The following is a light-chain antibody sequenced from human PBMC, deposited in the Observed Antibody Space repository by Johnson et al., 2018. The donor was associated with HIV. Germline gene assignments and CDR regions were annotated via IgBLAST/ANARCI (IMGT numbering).Light chain of an antibody. CDR3: GTWDSSPREV. V-gene: IGLV1-51*02. CDR1: SSNIGNNY. CDR2: ENN. J-gene: IGLJ1*01. Sequence: QSVLTQPPSVSAAPGQKVTISCSGSSSNIGNNYVSWYQQLPGTAPKLLIYENNKRPSGIPDRFSGSKSGTSATLGITGLQTGDEADYYCGTWDSSPREVFGTGTKVTVL.